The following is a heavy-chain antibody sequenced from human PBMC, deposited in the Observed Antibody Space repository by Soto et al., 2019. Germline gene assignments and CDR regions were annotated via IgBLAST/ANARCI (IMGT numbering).Heavy chain of an antibody. V-gene: IGHV1-2*04. CDR1: GYTFTGYY. CDR2: INPNSGGT. J-gene: IGHJ5*02. D-gene: IGHD6-6*01. Sequence: ASVKVSCKASGYTFTGYYMHWVRQAPGQGLEWMGWINPNSGGTNYAQKFQGWVTMTRDTSISTAYMELSRLRSDDTAVYYCARDVDPSSSSSSSWFDPWGQGTLVTVSS. CDR3: ARDVDPSSSSSSSWFDP.